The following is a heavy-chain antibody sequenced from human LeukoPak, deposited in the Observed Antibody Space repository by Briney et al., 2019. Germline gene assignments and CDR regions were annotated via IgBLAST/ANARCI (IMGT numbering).Heavy chain of an antibody. CDR3: ARGTPYYYYMDV. V-gene: IGHV3-48*01. J-gene: IGHJ6*03. CDR2: ISSSRPTI. Sequence: GGSLRPSCAASGFSFSIYSMTWVRQAPGKGLEWVSYISSSRPTIYYADSVRGRFTVSRDNAKNSLYLQMNSLRAEDTAVYYCARGTPYYYYMDVWGKGTTVTVSS. CDR1: GFSFSIYS.